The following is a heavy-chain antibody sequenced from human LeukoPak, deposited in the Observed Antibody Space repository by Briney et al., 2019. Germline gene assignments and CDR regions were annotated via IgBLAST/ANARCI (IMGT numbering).Heavy chain of an antibody. V-gene: IGHV3-21*01. CDR2: ISSSSSYI. CDR1: GFTFSSYS. CDR3: ARSIGTTLLDAFDI. J-gene: IGHJ3*02. D-gene: IGHD1-7*01. Sequence: EGSLRLSCAASGFTFSSYSMNWVRQAPGKGLEWVSSISSSSSYIYYADSVKGRFTISRDNAKNLLYLQMNSLRAEDTAVYYCARSIGTTLLDAFDIWGQGTMVTVSS.